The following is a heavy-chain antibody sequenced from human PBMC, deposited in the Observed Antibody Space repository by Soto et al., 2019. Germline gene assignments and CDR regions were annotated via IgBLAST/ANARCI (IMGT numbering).Heavy chain of an antibody. CDR2: SGSGYSI. V-gene: IGHV3-23*01. D-gene: IGHD6-13*01. CDR1: GFSVGSYG. Sequence: LRLSCTASGFSVGSYGMSWVRQAPGKGLECVSSSGSGYSIFYADSVKGRFTISRDNSKNTLFLQMNSLRAEDTAVYYCAKGRGSSWSVVFFDYWGQGALVTVSS. J-gene: IGHJ4*02. CDR3: AKGRGSSWSVVFFDY.